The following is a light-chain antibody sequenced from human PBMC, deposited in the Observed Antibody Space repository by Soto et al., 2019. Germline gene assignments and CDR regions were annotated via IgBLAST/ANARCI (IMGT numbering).Light chain of an antibody. CDR3: FSYAGSYSFV. V-gene: IGLV2-11*01. CDR2: DVS. CDR1: SSDVGGYKY. J-gene: IGLJ2*01. Sequence: QSALTQPRSVSGSPGQSVTISCTGTSSDVGGYKYVSWYQQHPGKAPKLMIYDVSERPSGVPDRFSGSKSGNTASLTISGVQTEAEAACYCFSYAGSYSFVFGGGTKLTVL.